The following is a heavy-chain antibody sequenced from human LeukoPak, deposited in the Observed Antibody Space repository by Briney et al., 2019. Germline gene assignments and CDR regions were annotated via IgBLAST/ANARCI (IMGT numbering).Heavy chain of an antibody. Sequence: ASVKVSCKASGYTFTSYAMNWVRQAPGQGLEWMGWINTNTGNPTYAQGFTGRFVFSLDTSVSTACLQISSLKAEDTAVYYCARGGVSRQQPVLFDYWGPGTLVTVSS. CDR1: GYTFTSYA. V-gene: IGHV7-4-1*02. CDR2: INTNTGNP. D-gene: IGHD6-13*01. CDR3: ARGGVSRQQPVLFDY. J-gene: IGHJ4*02.